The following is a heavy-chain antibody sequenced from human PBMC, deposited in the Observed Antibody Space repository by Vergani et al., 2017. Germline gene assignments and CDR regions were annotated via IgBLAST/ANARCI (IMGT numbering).Heavy chain of an antibody. Sequence: QVQLQESGPRLVKPSETLSLTCSVSGVSIISSSYYWVWVRQPPGKGLEWVGNIYYNGGTDYNPSLKSRVTISVDTSKNQFSLKLNSVTAADTAVYYWARHVSHTAGDYWGQGTLVTVSS. CDR3: ARHVSHTAGDY. D-gene: IGHD5-18*01. J-gene: IGHJ4*02. CDR1: GVSIISSSYY. V-gene: IGHV4-39*01. CDR2: IYYNGGT.